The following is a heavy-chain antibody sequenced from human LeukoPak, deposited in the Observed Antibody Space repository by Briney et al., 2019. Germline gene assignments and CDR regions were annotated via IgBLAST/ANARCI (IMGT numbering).Heavy chain of an antibody. V-gene: IGHV3-11*01. CDR2: ISSGGSII. CDR3: ARDLYYYESSGYPAGYFQY. D-gene: IGHD3-22*01. Sequence: GGSLRLSCAASGFTFSDYYISWIRQAPGKGQEWVSYISSGGSIIYYADSVEGRFTISRDSAKNSLYLQMNSLRAEDTAVYYCARDLYYYESSGYPAGYFQYWGQGTLVTVSS. CDR1: GFTFSDYY. J-gene: IGHJ1*01.